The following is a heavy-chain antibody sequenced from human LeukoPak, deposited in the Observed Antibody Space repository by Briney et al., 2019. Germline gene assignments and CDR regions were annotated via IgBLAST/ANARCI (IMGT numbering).Heavy chain of an antibody. V-gene: IGHV3-23*01. CDR1: GFTFSSYA. D-gene: IGHD2-2*01. J-gene: IGHJ5*02. CDR3: AKDPFCSSTSCSPGAFDP. CDR2: ISSSGGRT. Sequence: GSLRLSCAASGFTFSSYAMTWVRQAPGKGLEWVSTISSSGGRTYYADSVKGRFTISRDNSKNTLYLQMNSLRAEDTAVYYCAKDPFCSSTSCSPGAFDPWGQGTLVTVSS.